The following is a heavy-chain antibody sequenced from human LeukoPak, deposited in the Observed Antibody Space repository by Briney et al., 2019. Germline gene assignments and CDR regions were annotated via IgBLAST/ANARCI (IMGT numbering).Heavy chain of an antibody. V-gene: IGHV4-59*01. CDR1: GGSISSYY. Sequence: ASETLSLTCTVSGGSISSYYWSWIRQPPGKGLECIGYIYYSGSTNYNPSLKSRVTISVDTSKNQFSLKLSSVTAADTAVYYCARVRMVYAPVDYWGQGTLVTVSS. D-gene: IGHD2-8*01. CDR2: IYYSGST. CDR3: ARVRMVYAPVDY. J-gene: IGHJ4*02.